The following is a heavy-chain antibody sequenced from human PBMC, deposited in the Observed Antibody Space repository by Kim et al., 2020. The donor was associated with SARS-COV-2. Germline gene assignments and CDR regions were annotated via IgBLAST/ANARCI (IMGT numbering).Heavy chain of an antibody. CDR1: GGSITGYY. Sequence: SETLSLTCTVSGGSITGYYRSWIRQPPGKGLEWIGYIYYSGNTRYNPSLQSRVTISVDTSNNQFSLRLTSVTAADSAVYYCARFEGVKARGYYYYYIDVWGKGTTVTVSS. D-gene: IGHD3-16*01. CDR3: ARFEGVKARGYYYYYIDV. V-gene: IGHV4-59*01. J-gene: IGHJ6*03. CDR2: IYYSGNT.